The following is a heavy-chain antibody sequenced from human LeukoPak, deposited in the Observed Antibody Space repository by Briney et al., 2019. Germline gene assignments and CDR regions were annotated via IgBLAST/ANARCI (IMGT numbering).Heavy chain of an antibody. J-gene: IGHJ5*02. Sequence: SQTLSLTCAIFGDSVSSNSAAWNWIRQSPSRGLEWLGRTYYRSKWYNDYAVSVKSRITINPDTSKNQFSLQLNSVTAADTAVYYCARPEDYGGNLGWFDPWGQGTLVTVSS. D-gene: IGHD4-23*01. CDR2: TYYRSKWYN. CDR1: GDSVSSNSAA. CDR3: ARPEDYGGNLGWFDP. V-gene: IGHV6-1*01.